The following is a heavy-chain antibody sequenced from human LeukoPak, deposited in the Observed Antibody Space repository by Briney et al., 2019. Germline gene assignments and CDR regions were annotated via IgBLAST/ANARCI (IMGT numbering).Heavy chain of an antibody. CDR1: GGSFSGYY. Sequence: SETLSLTCAVYGGSFSGYYWSWIRQPAGKGLEWIGRIYTSGSTNYNPSLKSRVTISVDTSKNQFSLKLSSVTAADTAVYYCAREEITMVRGVIGYYYYYMDVWGKGTTVTISS. J-gene: IGHJ6*03. CDR3: AREEITMVRGVIGYYYYYMDV. CDR2: IYTSGST. D-gene: IGHD3-10*01. V-gene: IGHV4-4*07.